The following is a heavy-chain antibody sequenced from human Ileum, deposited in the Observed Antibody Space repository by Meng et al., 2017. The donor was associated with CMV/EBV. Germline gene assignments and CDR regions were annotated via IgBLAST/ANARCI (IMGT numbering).Heavy chain of an antibody. CDR2: IYYSGMT. CDR3: AKDSGRWCDY. V-gene: IGHV4-59*01. Sequence: SETLSLTCTVSGASLPGSFWSWIRQAPGKGLEWVGYIYYSGMTVYNPSLKSRLTMSIDTSRNQFSLRLTSVTAADTAVYDCAKDSGRWCDYWGQGTPVTVSS. CDR1: GASLPGSF. J-gene: IGHJ4*02. D-gene: IGHD1-26*01.